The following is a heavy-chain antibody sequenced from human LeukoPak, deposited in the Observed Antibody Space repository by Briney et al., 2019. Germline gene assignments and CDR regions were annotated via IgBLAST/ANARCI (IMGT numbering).Heavy chain of an antibody. V-gene: IGHV3-23*01. CDR2: IIGNGGST. D-gene: IGHD6-13*01. Sequence: GGSLRLSCAASGFTFSTYAMSWVRQAPGKGLEWVSGIIGNGGSTYYAGPVKGRFTISRDNSKNTVYLQMNSLRADDTAVYYCAKELSPYSSSWFDYWGQGTLVTVSS. CDR3: AKELSPYSSSWFDY. CDR1: GFTFSTYA. J-gene: IGHJ5*01.